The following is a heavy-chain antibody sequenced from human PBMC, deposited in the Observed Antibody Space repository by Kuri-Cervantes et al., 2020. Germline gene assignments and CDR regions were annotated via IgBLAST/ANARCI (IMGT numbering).Heavy chain of an antibody. J-gene: IGHJ6*03. CDR2: IRSKAYGGTT. Sequence: GESLKISCTASGFTCGYYAMSWVRQAPGRGLEWVGFIRSKAYGGTTEYAAPVKGRFTISRDDSKSIAYLQMNSLKTEDTAVYYCTRGGYDFWSGYSHYYYMDVWGKGTTVTVSS. CDR1: GFTCGYYA. CDR3: TRGGYDFWSGYSHYYYMDV. V-gene: IGHV3-49*02. D-gene: IGHD3-3*01.